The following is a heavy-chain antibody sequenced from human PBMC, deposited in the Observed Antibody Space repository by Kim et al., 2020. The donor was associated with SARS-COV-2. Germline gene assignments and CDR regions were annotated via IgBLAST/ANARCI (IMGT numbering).Heavy chain of an antibody. J-gene: IGHJ5*02. D-gene: IGHD6-13*01. V-gene: IGHV4-39*01. CDR3: ARSSSWRYNWFDP. Sequence: HNPPLKRRVTISVDTSKNQFALKQSSVTAADTAVYYCARSSSWRYNWFDPWGQGTLVTVSS.